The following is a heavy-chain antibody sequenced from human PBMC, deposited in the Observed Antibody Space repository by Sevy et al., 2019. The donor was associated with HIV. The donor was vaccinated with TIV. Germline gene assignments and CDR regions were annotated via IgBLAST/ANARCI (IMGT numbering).Heavy chain of an antibody. CDR2: MKEDGSDK. CDR1: GFTFSVYW. J-gene: IGHJ4*02. CDR3: VREGVGGYSYSLDC. V-gene: IGHV3-7*01. D-gene: IGHD5-18*01. Sequence: GGSLRLSCAASGFTFSVYWMSWVRQAPWKGLEWVATMKEDGSDKDYVDSVKGRFTISRDNAKNSLYLQMNSLRAEDTAVYYCVREGVGGYSYSLDCWGQGTLVTVSS.